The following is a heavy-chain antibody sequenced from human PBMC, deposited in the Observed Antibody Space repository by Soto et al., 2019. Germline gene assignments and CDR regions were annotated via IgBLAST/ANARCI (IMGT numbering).Heavy chain of an antibody. CDR1: GFTFDDYA. CDR2: ISWNSGSI. CDR3: AKDIGAADYYYGMDV. J-gene: IGHJ6*02. Sequence: EEQLVESGGGLVQPGRSLGLSCTSSGFTFDDYAMHWVRQAPGKGLEWVSGISWNSGSIGYADSVKGRFTISRDNAKNSLYLQMNSLRIEVTAFYYCAKDIGAADYYYGMDVWGQGTTVTVSS. V-gene: IGHV3-9*01. D-gene: IGHD6-13*01.